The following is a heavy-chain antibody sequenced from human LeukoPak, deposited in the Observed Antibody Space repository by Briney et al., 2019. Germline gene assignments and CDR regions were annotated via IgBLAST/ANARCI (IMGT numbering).Heavy chain of an antibody. Sequence: GGSLRLSCAASGFTFSSYWMSWVRQAPGKGLEWVANIKQDGSEKYYVDSVKGRFTISRDNAKNSLYLQMNSLRAEDTAVYYCAKVVRYGSGSYPYKDLYYFDYWGQGTLVTVSS. CDR1: GFTFSSYW. J-gene: IGHJ4*02. V-gene: IGHV3-7*03. D-gene: IGHD3-10*01. CDR3: AKVVRYGSGSYPYKDLYYFDY. CDR2: IKQDGSEK.